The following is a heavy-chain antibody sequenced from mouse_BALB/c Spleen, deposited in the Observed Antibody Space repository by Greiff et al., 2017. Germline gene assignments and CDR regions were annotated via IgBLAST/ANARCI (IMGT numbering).Heavy chain of an antibody. V-gene: IGHV5-6-5*01. CDR2: ISSGGST. Sequence: EVQLVESGGGLVKPGGSLKLSCAAPGFTFSSIAMSWVRQTPEKRLEWVASISSGGSTYYPDSVKGRFTISRDNARNILYLQMSSLRSEDTAMYYCASTYDYDDWFAYWGQGTLVTVSA. CDR1: GFTFSSIA. CDR3: ASTYDYDDWFAY. D-gene: IGHD2-4*01. J-gene: IGHJ3*01.